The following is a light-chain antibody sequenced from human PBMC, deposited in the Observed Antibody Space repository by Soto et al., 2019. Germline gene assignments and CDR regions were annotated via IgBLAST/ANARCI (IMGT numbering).Light chain of an antibody. CDR2: GAS. Sequence: EIVLTQSPGTLSLSPGERATLSCRASQSVSSSYLAWYQQKPGQAPRLLIYGASGRATGSPDRFSGSGSGTVFTLTISRLEPEDFAVYYCQQDGSSPPVTFGQGTRLEIK. J-gene: IGKJ5*01. CDR3: QQDGSSPPVT. V-gene: IGKV3-20*01. CDR1: QSVSSSY.